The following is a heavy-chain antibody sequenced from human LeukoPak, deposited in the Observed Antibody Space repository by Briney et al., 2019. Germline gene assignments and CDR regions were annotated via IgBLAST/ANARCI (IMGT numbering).Heavy chain of an antibody. J-gene: IGHJ5*02. CDR2: ISSSSSYI. CDR1: GFPFSIYS. V-gene: IGHV3-21*01. CDR3: ARDYDFWSGYSYNWFDP. D-gene: IGHD3-3*01. Sequence: PGGSLRLSCAVSGFPFSIYSMNWVRQAPGKGPEWVSSISSSSSYIYYADSVKGRFTISRDNAKNSLYLQMNSLRAEDTAVSYCARDYDFWSGYSYNWFDPWGQGTLVTVSS.